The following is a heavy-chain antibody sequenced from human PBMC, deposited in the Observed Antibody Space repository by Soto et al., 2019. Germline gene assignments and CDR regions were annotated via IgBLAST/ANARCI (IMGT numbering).Heavy chain of an antibody. CDR3: AREERYCSSTTCYMGHDY. CDR2: ISSSGGYI. CDR1: GFTFSSYS. D-gene: IGHD2-2*02. Sequence: EVQLVESGGGLVKPGGSLRLSCAASGFTFSSYSMSWVHQAPGKGLEWVSSISSSGGYIKYADSVKGRFTISRDNAQNSLYLQMSSLRAEDTAVYYCAREERYCSSTTCYMGHDYWGQGTLVTVSS. J-gene: IGHJ4*02. V-gene: IGHV3-21*01.